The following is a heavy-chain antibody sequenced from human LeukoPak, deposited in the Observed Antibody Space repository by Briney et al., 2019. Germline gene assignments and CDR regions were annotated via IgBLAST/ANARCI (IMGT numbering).Heavy chain of an antibody. CDR2: ISAYNGNT. CDR1: GYTFTSYG. V-gene: IGHV1-18*01. J-gene: IGHJ4*02. D-gene: IGHD1-1*01. Sequence: ASVKVSCKASGYTFTSYGISWVRQAPGQGLEWMGWISAYNGNTNYAQKLQGRVTMTTDTSTSTAYMELSSLRSEDTAVYYCATETRTTSSFDYWGQGTLVTVSS. CDR3: ATETRTTSSFDY.